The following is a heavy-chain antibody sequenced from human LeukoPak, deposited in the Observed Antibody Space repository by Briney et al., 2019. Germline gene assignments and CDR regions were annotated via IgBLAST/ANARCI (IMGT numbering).Heavy chain of an antibody. CDR3: AKEKEGSGSYHVDY. V-gene: IGHV3-23*01. J-gene: IGHJ4*02. CDR2: IRDSGFT. D-gene: IGHD3-10*01. Sequence: GGSLRLSCAASGFTSSSYAMSWVRQAPGKGLEWVSAIRDSGFTFYADSVKGRFTISRDNPKNTVFLQMNSVRAEDTAVYYCAKEKEGSGSYHVDYWGQGTLVTVSS. CDR1: GFTSSSYA.